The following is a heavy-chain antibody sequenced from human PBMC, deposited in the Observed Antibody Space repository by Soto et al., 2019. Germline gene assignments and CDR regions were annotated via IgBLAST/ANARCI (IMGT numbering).Heavy chain of an antibody. CDR2: IYHNGRT. CDR1: GVPISSYDW. D-gene: IGHD3-10*01. CDR3: ARGTLIGSSTRNWFDP. J-gene: IGHJ5*02. Sequence: QVHLEESGPGLVRPSGTLALTCNVSGVPISSYDWWTWVRQTPGKGMEWIGEIYHNGRTNYNPSLKSRVSLSVDKSKNLFSLNLQSLTAADTAVYYCARGTLIGSSTRNWFDPWGQGTQVTVSA. V-gene: IGHV4-4*02.